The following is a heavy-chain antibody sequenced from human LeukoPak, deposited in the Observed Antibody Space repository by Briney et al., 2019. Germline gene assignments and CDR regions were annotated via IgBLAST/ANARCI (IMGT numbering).Heavy chain of an antibody. D-gene: IGHD3-10*01. V-gene: IGHV3-7*01. CDR2: INQDGSVK. Sequence: SCKASGYTFTSYGISWVRQAPGKGLEWVANINQDGSVKNYMDSVKGRFTISRDNAQTSVYLQMNSLRAEDTAVYYCARSLWPEDYWGQGTLVTVSS. CDR1: GYTFTSYG. CDR3: ARSLWPEDY. J-gene: IGHJ4*02.